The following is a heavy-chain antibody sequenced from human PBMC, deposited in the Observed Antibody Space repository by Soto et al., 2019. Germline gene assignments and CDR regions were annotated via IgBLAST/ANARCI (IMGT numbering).Heavy chain of an antibody. D-gene: IGHD3-22*01. CDR3: AXGDTMIVVVTPPNGMDV. J-gene: IGHJ6*02. CDR2: ISYDGSNK. Sequence: PGGSLRLSCAASGFTFSSYAMHWVRQAPGKGLEWVAVISYDGSNKYYADSVKGRFTISRDNSKNTLYLQMNSLRAEDTAVYYCAXGDTMIVVVTPPNGMDVWGQGTTVTVSS. V-gene: IGHV3-30-3*01. CDR1: GFTFSSYA.